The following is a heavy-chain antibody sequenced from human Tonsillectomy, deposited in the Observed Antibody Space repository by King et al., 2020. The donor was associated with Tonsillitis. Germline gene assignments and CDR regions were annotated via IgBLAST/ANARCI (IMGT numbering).Heavy chain of an antibody. CDR2: IYRGGST. CDR1: GVTVSDNY. Sequence: VQLVESGGGLIQPGGSLRLSCAASGVTVSDNYMSWVRQAPGKGLEWVSVIYRGGSTYYADFVKGRFTISRDTSKNTLYLQMSSLRAEDTAVYYCTREGGWLGALPSIWGQGTLVTVSS. CDR3: TREGGWLGALPSI. V-gene: IGHV3-53*01. J-gene: IGHJ4*02. D-gene: IGHD3-10*01.